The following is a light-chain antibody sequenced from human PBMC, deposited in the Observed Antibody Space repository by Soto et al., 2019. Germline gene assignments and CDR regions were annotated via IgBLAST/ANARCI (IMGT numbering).Light chain of an antibody. CDR2: GAS. V-gene: IGKV3-15*01. Sequence: EMVLTQTPSSLTVHTAERATLHCRASQSVSSKLAWCQQKPGQAPWLLIYGASTRATGIPARFSDSGAGTKFTLTISNRLQAEDAACYYRQECDSSPCTFGGGTNVDIK. CDR1: QSVSSK. J-gene: IGKJ4*02. CDR3: QECDSSPCT.